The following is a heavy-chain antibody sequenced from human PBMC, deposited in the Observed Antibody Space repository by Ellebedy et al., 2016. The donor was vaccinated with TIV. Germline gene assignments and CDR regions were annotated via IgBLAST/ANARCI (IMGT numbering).Heavy chain of an antibody. V-gene: IGHV3-7*03. CDR1: GFTFSRDW. CDR2: IKENGREK. D-gene: IGHD3-10*01. J-gene: IGHJ4*02. CDR3: VRHRGTYFDF. Sequence: GGSLRLSCTASGFTFSRDWMTWVRQAPGKGLEWVANIKENGREKYYVDSVKGRFTISRDNAKNSLFLQMDSLGAEDTAVYYCVRHRGTYFDFWGQGTLVTVSS.